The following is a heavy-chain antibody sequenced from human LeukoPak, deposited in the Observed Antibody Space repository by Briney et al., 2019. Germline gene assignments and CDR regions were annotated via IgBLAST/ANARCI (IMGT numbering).Heavy chain of an antibody. J-gene: IGHJ4*02. CDR3: ARGLYYYDRSTYDDFDY. V-gene: IGHV1-46*01. D-gene: IGHD3-22*01. Sequence: ASVKVSCKASGYPFSTYWLHWVRQAPGQGLEWMGFVNPNDGARIYAQKFQGRFTMTRDTSTNTVFMELSSLRSEDTAVYYCARGLYYYDRSTYDDFDYWGQGTLVTVSS. CDR1: GYPFSTYW. CDR2: VNPNDGAR.